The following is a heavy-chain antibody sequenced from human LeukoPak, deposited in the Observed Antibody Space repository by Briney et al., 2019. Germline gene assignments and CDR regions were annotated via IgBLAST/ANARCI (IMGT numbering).Heavy chain of an antibody. Sequence: GGSLRLSCAASGFTFSSYSMNWVRQAPGKGLEWVSSISSSSSYIYYADPVKGRFTISRDNAKNSLYLQMNSLRADDTAVYYCARGGYCSSTSCYGGLGYWGQGTLVTVSS. CDR1: GFTFSSYS. D-gene: IGHD2-2*03. J-gene: IGHJ4*02. CDR3: ARGGYCSSTSCYGGLGY. CDR2: ISSSSSYI. V-gene: IGHV3-21*01.